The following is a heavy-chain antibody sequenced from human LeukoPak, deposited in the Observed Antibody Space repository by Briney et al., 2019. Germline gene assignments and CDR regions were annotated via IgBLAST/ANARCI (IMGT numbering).Heavy chain of an antibody. D-gene: IGHD3-10*01. CDR3: ARESVVRGVLDYFDY. J-gene: IGHJ4*02. V-gene: IGHV4-4*07. CDR2: IYTSGST. CDR1: GGSISSYY. Sequence: SETLSLTCTVSGGSISSYYWSWIRQPAGKGLEWIGRIYTSGSTNYNPSLKSRVTMSVDTSKNQFSLKLSSVTAADTAVYYCARESVVRGVLDYFDYWGQGTLVTVSS.